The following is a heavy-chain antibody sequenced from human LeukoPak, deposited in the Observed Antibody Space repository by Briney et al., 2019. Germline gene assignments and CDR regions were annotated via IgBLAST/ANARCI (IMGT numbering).Heavy chain of an antibody. V-gene: IGHV3-7*01. D-gene: IGHD4-23*01. CDR2: IKQDGSEK. Sequence: PGGSLRLSCAASGFTFSSYWMSWVRQAPGKGLEWVANIKQDGSEKYYVDSVKGRFTISRDNAKNSLYLQMNSLRAEDTAVYYCVRASPMTTVAYTAGRYWGQGTLVTVSS. CDR1: GFTFSSYW. J-gene: IGHJ4*02. CDR3: VRASPMTTVAYTAGRY.